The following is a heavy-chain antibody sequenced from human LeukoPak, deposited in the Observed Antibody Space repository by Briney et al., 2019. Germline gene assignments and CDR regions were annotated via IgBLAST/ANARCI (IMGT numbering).Heavy chain of an antibody. D-gene: IGHD6-13*01. CDR1: GGSISSYY. Sequence: PSETLSLTCTVSGGSISSYYWSWIRQPAGKGLEWIGRIYTSGSTNYNPSLKSRVTMSVDTSKNQFSLKLSSVTAADTAVYYCARDSVYSSRWYTGWFDPWGQGTLITVSA. CDR3: ARDSVYSSRWYTGWFDP. CDR2: IYTSGST. J-gene: IGHJ5*02. V-gene: IGHV4-4*07.